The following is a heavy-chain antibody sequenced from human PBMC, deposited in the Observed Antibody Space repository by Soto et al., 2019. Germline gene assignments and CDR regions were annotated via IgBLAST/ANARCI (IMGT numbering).Heavy chain of an antibody. D-gene: IGHD6-19*01. CDR1: GGSISTYY. J-gene: IGHJ6*02. Sequence: QVQLQESGPGLVKPSETLSVTCTVSGGSISTYYWSWIRQPAGKGLEWIGRIYTSGSTNYNPSLTSRLTMSVDTSTNQFSLRLSSVTAADTAVYYCARGLKAVAGPTDYHYYAFDVWGRGTTVTVSS. CDR2: IYTSGST. V-gene: IGHV4-4*07. CDR3: ARGLKAVAGPTDYHYYAFDV.